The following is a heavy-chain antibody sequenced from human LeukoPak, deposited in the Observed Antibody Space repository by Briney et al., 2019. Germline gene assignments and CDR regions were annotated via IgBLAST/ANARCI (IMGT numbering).Heavy chain of an antibody. CDR3: ARGTTAQPN. V-gene: IGHV4-34*01. Sequence: AVPLSLTHTVYGASFSGYYCRWTRQPPRNGLEWIGEIKHSGSTNYNPSLKSRDTISVDTPKNQFSLKLSSVTAADTAVYYCARGTTAQPNWGQETLVTVSS. CDR2: IKHSGST. D-gene: IGHD4-11*01. CDR1: GASFSGYY. J-gene: IGHJ4*02.